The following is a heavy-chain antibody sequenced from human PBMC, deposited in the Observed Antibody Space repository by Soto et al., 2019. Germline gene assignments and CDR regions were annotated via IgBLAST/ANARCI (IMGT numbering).Heavy chain of an antibody. D-gene: IGHD6-19*01. Sequence: GGSLRLSCAASGFTFSNAWMNWVRQAPGKGLEWVGRIKSKTDGGTTDYAAPVKGRLTISRDDTKNTLYLQMNRLKTEVTVVYYCTTARDSSGSYYYYYVMDVWGKGTTVTVYS. CDR1: GFTFSNAW. J-gene: IGHJ6*04. V-gene: IGHV3-15*07. CDR3: TTARDSSGSYYYYYVMDV. CDR2: IKSKTDGGTT.